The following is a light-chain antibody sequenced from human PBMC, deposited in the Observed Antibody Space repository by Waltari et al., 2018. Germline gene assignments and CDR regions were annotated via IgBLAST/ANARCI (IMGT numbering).Light chain of an antibody. J-gene: IGLJ1*01. CDR2: YDS. CDR1: NIRSYS. CDR3: HVWHPDMDPGV. V-gene: IGLV3-21*04. Sequence: SYALTQPPSVSVAPGTTARITCGGDNIRSYSVHWYQQKPGQAPVLVIFYDSDRPSGIPERFSGSNSGNTATLTISSVEAGDEAKYYCHVWHPDMDPGVFGPGTEVSV.